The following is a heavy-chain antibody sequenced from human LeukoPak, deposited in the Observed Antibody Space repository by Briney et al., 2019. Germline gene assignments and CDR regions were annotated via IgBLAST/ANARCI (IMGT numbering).Heavy chain of an antibody. CDR3: AKDHPYSTSAVYNCFDS. V-gene: IGHV3-23*01. CDR1: GFTFSSHA. CDR2: ISGNGGST. Sequence: QSGGSLRLSCAASGFTFSSHAMTWVRQARGRGLEWVSSISGNGGSTYYAASVLGRFTISRDNSKNTLYLHMNSLRAEDTAVYYCAKDHPYSTSAVYNCFDSWGPGTLVTVSS. D-gene: IGHD6-6*01. J-gene: IGHJ5*01.